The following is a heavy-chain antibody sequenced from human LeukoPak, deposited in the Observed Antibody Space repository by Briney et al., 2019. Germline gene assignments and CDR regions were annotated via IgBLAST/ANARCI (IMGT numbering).Heavy chain of an antibody. CDR1: GYSFTNYW. CDR2: IYPGDSDT. V-gene: IGHV5-51*01. Sequence: GESLKISCKGSGYSFTNYWSAWVRQMPGKGLEWMGIIYPGDSDTKYSPSFQGQVTISADKSRNTAYLQWSGLKASDTAMYYCARRGVGDGYRDAFDIWGQGTMVTVSS. CDR3: ARRGVGDGYRDAFDI. D-gene: IGHD5-24*01. J-gene: IGHJ3*02.